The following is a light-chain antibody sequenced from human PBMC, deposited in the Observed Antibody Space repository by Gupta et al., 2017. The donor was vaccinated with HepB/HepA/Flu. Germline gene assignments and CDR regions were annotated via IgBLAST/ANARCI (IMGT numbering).Light chain of an antibody. CDR3: CSYADGHTYHVV. CDR2: DVT. CDR1: SSDVGGRNL. Sequence: QSALTQPASVSGSPGQSITISCTGTSSDVGGRNLVSWYQHQPGKAPTLIIDDVTKRPSGVSGRFAFSSSGNNDSPTLSRLQAEDEAEDDCCSYADGHTYHVVFGGGTKLTVL. J-gene: IGLJ2*01. V-gene: IGLV2-23*02.